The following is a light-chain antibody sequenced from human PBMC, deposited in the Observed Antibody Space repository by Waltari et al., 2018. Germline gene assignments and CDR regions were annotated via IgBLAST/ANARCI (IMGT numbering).Light chain of an antibody. CDR2: DVS. CDR3: VAYTSTRTPYV. Sequence: SALTQPDSVSASPGQSINLSCSGSDSNLRGLDYVSWLQQYPGKSPKLMIYDVSNRPSGVSDRFSGARSGKTASLTISGLQAEDEAEYYCVAYTSTRTPYVFGSGTRVTVL. V-gene: IGLV2-14*03. J-gene: IGLJ1*01. CDR1: DSNLRGLDY.